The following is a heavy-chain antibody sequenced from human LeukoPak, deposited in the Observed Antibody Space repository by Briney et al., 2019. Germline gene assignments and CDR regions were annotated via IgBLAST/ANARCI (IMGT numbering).Heavy chain of an antibody. J-gene: IGHJ4*02. V-gene: IGHV3-21*01. Sequence: GGSLRLSCAASGFTFSSYAMSWVRQAPGKGLEWVSSISSSSSYIYYADSVKGRFTISRDNAKNSLYLQMNSLRAEDTAVYYCARDRAARPVFDYWGQGTLVTVSS. CDR2: ISSSSSYI. CDR3: ARDRAARPVFDY. CDR1: GFTFSSYA. D-gene: IGHD6-6*01.